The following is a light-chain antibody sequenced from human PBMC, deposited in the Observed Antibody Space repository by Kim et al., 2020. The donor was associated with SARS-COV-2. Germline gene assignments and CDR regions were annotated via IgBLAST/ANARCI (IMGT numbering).Light chain of an antibody. CDR1: RNITIY. J-gene: IGKJ4*01. V-gene: IGKV1-5*03. CDR2: KTS. Sequence: DIQMTQSPSTLSASVGDRVTITCRASRNITIYLAWYQHKPGKAPNLLMYKTSNLESGVPSRFSGSGSGTEFTLTISCLQPDDLATYYCQQYSSNPLTFGGGTKVDIK. CDR3: QQYSSNPLT.